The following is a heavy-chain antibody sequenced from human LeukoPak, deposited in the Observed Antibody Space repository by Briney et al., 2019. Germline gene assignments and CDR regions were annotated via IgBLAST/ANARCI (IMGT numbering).Heavy chain of an antibody. V-gene: IGHV1-46*01. CDR3: ARQLVMDYYYGMDV. CDR2: INPSGGNT. J-gene: IGHJ6*02. D-gene: IGHD6-13*01. CDR1: GYTFTSYY. Sequence: ASVKVSCKASGYTFTSYYMHWVRQAPGQGLEWMGIINPSGGNTNYAQKLQGRVTMTTDTSTSTAYMELRSLRSDDTAVYYCARQLVMDYYYGMDVWGQGTTVTVSS.